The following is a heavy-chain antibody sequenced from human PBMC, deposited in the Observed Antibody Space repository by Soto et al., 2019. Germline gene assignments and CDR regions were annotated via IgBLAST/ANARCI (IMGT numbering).Heavy chain of an antibody. Sequence: QVLLVQSGAEVEKPGASVKVSCKASGYTFTSYAMHWVRQAPGQRLEWMGWINAGNGNTKYSQKFQGRVTITRDTSASTAYMELSSLRSEDTAVYYCARDHMITFGGVIVIRPFDYWGQGTLVTVSS. D-gene: IGHD3-16*02. CDR1: GYTFTSYA. CDR2: INAGNGNT. J-gene: IGHJ4*02. CDR3: ARDHMITFGGVIVIRPFDY. V-gene: IGHV1-3*01.